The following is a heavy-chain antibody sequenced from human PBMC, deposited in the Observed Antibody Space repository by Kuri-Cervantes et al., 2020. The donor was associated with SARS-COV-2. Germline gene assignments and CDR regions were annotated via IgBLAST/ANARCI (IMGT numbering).Heavy chain of an antibody. Sequence: LSLTCAASGFTFSSYAMSWVRQAPGKGLEWVSAISGSGGSTYYADSGKGRFTISRDNSKNTLYLQMNSLRAEDTAVYYCASESGYSYGYDYWGQGTLVTVSS. J-gene: IGHJ4*02. CDR2: ISGSGGST. D-gene: IGHD5-18*01. CDR3: ASESGYSYGYDY. V-gene: IGHV3-23*01. CDR1: GFTFSSYA.